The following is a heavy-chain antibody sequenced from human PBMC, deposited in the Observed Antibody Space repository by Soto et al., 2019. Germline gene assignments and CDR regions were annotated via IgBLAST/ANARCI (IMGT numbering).Heavy chain of an antibody. CDR3: AKWVITMVRGVITDSS. D-gene: IGHD3-10*01. CDR1: GFTFSSYA. J-gene: IGHJ5*02. Sequence: GGSLRLSCAASGFTFSSYAMSWVRQAPGKGLEWVSAISGSGGSTYYADSVKGRFTISRDNSKNTLYLQMNSLRAEDTAVYYCAKWVITMVRGVITDSSWGQGTLVTVSS. CDR2: ISGSGGST. V-gene: IGHV3-23*01.